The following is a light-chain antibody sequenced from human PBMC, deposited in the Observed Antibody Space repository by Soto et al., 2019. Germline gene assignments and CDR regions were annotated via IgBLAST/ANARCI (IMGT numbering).Light chain of an antibody. V-gene: IGLV2-14*01. CDR1: SSDVGGYNY. CDR2: EVS. CDR3: SSYTSSSTLLYV. J-gene: IGLJ1*01. Sequence: QSALTQPASVSGSPGQSITISCTGTSSDVGGYNYVSWYQQHPGKAPKLMIYEVSNRPSGASNRFSGSKSGNTASLTISGLQAEDEPHYYCSSYTSSSTLLYVFGTGTKVTVL.